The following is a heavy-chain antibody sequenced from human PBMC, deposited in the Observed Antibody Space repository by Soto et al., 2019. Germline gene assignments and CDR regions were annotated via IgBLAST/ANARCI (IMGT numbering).Heavy chain of an antibody. D-gene: IGHD1-7*01. CDR3: ARVLVTGTPNYYYYYMDV. CDR2: ISAYNGNT. J-gene: IGHJ6*03. V-gene: IGHV1-18*01. CDR1: GYTFTSYG. Sequence: QVQLVQSGAEVKKPGASVKVSCKASGYTFTSYGISWVRQAPGQGLEWMGWISAYNGNTNYAQKRQGRVTMTTDTSTSTAYMELRSLRSDDTAVYYCARVLVTGTPNYYYYYMDVWGKGTTVTVSS.